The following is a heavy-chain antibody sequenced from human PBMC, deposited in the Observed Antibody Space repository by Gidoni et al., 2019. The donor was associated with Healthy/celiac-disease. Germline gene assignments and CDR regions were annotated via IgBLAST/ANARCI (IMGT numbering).Heavy chain of an antibody. CDR3: ARGPHPYGDYVEDGMDV. J-gene: IGHJ6*02. Sequence: EVQLVESGGGLVQPGGSLRLSCAASGFPVSSNYLSWVRQAPGKGLEWVSVIYSGGSTYYADSVKGRFTISRDNSKNTLYLQMNSLRAEDTAVYYCARGPHPYGDYVEDGMDVWGQGTTVTVSS. V-gene: IGHV3-66*02. D-gene: IGHD4-17*01. CDR2: IYSGGST. CDR1: GFPVSSNY.